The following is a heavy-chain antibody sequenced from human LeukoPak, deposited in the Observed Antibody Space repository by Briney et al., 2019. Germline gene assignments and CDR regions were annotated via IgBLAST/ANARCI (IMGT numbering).Heavy chain of an antibody. Sequence: GGSLRLSCAASGFTFRSYAMHWVRQAPGKGLEWVALISYDGSIKYYADSVKGRFTISRDNSKNTLFLQMNSLRAEDTAVYYCAKGQRRHVDIVATIPFDYWGQGTLVTVSS. CDR3: AKGQRRHVDIVATIPFDY. CDR2: ISYDGSIK. J-gene: IGHJ4*02. V-gene: IGHV3-30*04. CDR1: GFTFRSYA. D-gene: IGHD5-12*01.